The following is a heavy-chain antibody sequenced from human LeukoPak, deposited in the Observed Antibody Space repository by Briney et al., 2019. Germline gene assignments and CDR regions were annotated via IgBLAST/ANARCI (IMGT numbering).Heavy chain of an antibody. CDR1: GFTFSSSW. CDR3: AKLDIVVVVAATLVY. J-gene: IGHJ4*02. D-gene: IGHD2-15*01. Sequence: GGSLRLSCAVSGFTFSSSWMHWVRQAPGKGLVWVSHIKTDGSTTAYADSVKGRFTISRDNSKNTLYLQMNSLRAEDTAVYYCAKLDIVVVVAATLVYWGQGTLVTVSS. CDR2: IKTDGSTT. V-gene: IGHV3-74*01.